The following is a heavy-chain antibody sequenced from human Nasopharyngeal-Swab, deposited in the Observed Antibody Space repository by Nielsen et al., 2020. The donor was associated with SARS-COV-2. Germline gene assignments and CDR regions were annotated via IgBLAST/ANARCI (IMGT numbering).Heavy chain of an antibody. D-gene: IGHD5-24*01. J-gene: IGHJ4*02. CDR3: ARIRQGDGFPEH. V-gene: IGHV3-11*04. CDR1: GFDFTDYY. CDR2: ISGSQNTR. Sequence: GGSLRLSCAASGFDFTDYYMSWIRQAPGKGLEGISHISGSQNTRTYADSVKGRFAVSRDNTKKSLYLQMSSLRSDDTAVYYCARIRQGDGFPEHWGQGTLVIVSS.